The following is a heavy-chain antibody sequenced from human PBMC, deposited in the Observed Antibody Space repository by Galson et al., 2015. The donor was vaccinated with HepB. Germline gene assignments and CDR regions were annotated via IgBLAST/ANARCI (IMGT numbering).Heavy chain of an antibody. CDR2: ISASNGNT. J-gene: IGHJ3*02. V-gene: IGHV1-18*04. D-gene: IGHD3-22*01. CDR1: GYTFTHYG. CDR3: AREDYYDSSPYAFET. Sequence: SVKVSCKASGYTFTHYGINWVRQAPGQGLEWMGWISASNGNTNYAQNLQGRVTMTTDTSTSTAYMELRSLRSDDTAMHYCAREDYYDSSPYAFETWGQGTMVTVSS.